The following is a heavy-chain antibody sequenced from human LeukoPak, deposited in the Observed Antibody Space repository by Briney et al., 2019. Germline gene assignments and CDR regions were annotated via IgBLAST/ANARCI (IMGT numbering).Heavy chain of an antibody. V-gene: IGHV3-23*01. CDR3: ARVSYEHLATGSYFDY. J-gene: IGHJ4*02. CDR1: GFTFSSYA. CDR2: ISGSGGST. Sequence: GGSLRLSCAASGFTFSSYAVSWVRQAPGKGLEWVSAISGSGGSTDYADSVKGRFTISRDNSKNTLYLQMNSLRAEDTAVYYCARVSYEHLATGSYFDYWGQGTLVTVSS. D-gene: IGHD1-14*01.